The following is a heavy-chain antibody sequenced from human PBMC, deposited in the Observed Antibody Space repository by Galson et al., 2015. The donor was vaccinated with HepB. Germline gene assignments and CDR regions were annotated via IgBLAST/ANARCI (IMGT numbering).Heavy chain of an antibody. D-gene: IGHD4-11*01. Sequence: TLSLTCTVSGDSIRSGHHYWSWIRQHPGKGLEWLGFIYHSGSHYSSTSLKSRLTVSVYPSKKQFSLKLISVTAADTAVYYCARTSNDSSNVEFDNWGQGILVPVSS. CDR3: ARTSNDSSNVEFDN. CDR2: IYHSGSH. V-gene: IGHV4-31*03. J-gene: IGHJ4*02. CDR1: GDSIRSGHHY.